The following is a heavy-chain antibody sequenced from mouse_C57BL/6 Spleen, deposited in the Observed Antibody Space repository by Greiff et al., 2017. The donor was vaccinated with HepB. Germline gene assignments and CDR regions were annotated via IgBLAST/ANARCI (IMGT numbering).Heavy chain of an antibody. J-gene: IGHJ4*01. D-gene: IGHD1-1*01. CDR3: AITTVVATTARYYYAMDY. Sequence: VKLQQPGAELVKPGASVKVSCKASGYTFTSYWMHWVKQRPGQGLEWIGRIHPSDSDTNYNQKFKGKATLTVDKSSSTAYMQLSSLTSEDSAVYYCAITTVVATTARYYYAMDYWGQGTSVTVSS. CDR2: IHPSDSDT. CDR1: GYTFTSYW. V-gene: IGHV1-74*01.